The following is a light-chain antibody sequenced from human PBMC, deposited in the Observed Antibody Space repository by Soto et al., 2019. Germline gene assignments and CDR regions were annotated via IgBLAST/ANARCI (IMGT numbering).Light chain of an antibody. J-gene: IGKJ4*01. Sequence: LSXXVVDXVTLXXRASQSISSWLAWYQQKPGKAPKLLIYAASTLQSGVPSRFSGSRSGTDFTLTISSLQPEDFAPYYCQELNILPLTLSGRTKV. CDR3: QELNILPLT. CDR1: QSISSW. V-gene: IGKV1-5*01. CDR2: AAS.